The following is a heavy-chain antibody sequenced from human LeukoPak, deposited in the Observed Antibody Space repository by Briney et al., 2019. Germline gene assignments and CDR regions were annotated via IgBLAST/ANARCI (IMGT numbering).Heavy chain of an antibody. Sequence: PSQTLSLTCAVSGGSISSADFYWSWIRQHPGKGLEWIGFIYYSGSAYYNPSLKSRVSISIDTSKNQFSLTLNSVTAADTAVYYCARGSDFFDYGGQGTLVTVSS. CDR3: ARGSDFFDY. CDR2: IYYSGSA. V-gene: IGHV4-31*11. CDR1: GGSISSADFY. J-gene: IGHJ4*02.